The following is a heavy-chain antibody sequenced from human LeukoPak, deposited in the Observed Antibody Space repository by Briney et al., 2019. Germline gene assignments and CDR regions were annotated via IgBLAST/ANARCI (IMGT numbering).Heavy chain of an antibody. CDR3: ARVEYSGWNLEY. CDR1: GFTFRSYW. J-gene: IGHJ4*02. Sequence: GGSLRLSCAASGFTFRSYWMSWVRQAPGKGLEWVANINQGGSVQYYLDSVKGRFTISRDDAKNSLYVQMNSLRDEDTAVYYCARVEYSGWNLEYWGQGTLVTVSS. D-gene: IGHD5-12*01. CDR2: INQGGSVQ. V-gene: IGHV3-7*01.